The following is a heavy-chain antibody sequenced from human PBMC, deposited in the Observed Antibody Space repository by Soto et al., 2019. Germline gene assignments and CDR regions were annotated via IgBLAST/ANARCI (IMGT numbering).Heavy chain of an antibody. V-gene: IGHV3-30-3*01. CDR2: ISYDGSNK. CDR1: GFTFSSYA. J-gene: IGHJ4*02. Sequence: GGSLRLSCAAPGFTFSSYAMHWVRQAPGKGLEWVAVISYDGSNKYYADSVKGRFTISRDNSKNTLYLQMNSLRAEDTAVYYCASSPRWVTTRYYFDYWGQGTLVTVSS. D-gene: IGHD4-17*01. CDR3: ASSPRWVTTRYYFDY.